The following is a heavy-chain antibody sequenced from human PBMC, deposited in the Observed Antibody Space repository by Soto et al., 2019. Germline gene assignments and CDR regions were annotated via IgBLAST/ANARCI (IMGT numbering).Heavy chain of an antibody. D-gene: IGHD3-22*01. Sequence: QVQLVQSGAEVKKPGASVKVSCKASGYTFTSYGISWVRQAPGQGLEWMGWISAYNGNTNYAQKRQGRVTMTTATSPSTAYMELRSLRSDDTAVYYWAREGYDSSGYSWSAPKTEWGQGTLVTVSS. CDR1: GYTFTSYG. J-gene: IGHJ4*02. CDR3: AREGYDSSGYSWSAPKTE. CDR2: ISAYNGNT. V-gene: IGHV1-18*04.